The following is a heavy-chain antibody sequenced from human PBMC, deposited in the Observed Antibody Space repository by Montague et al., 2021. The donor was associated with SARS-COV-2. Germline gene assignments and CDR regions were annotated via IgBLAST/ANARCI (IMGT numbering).Heavy chain of an antibody. CDR2: MHFTGKT. J-gene: IGHJ4*02. CDR1: GDSITNHY. D-gene: IGHD4/OR15-4a*01. CDR3: ARDRFDFGGGKQGTIDF. Sequence: SETLSLTCSVSGDSITNHYWPWIRQPAGKGLEWIGRMHFTGKTNSSPFFTSRLTMSVATSKNQFSLKLTSVTAADTAIYFCARDRFDFGGGKQGTIDFWGQGTLVTVSS. V-gene: IGHV4-4*07.